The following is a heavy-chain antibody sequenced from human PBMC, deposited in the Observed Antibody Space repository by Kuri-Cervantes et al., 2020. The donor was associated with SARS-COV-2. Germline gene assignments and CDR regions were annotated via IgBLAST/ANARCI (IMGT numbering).Heavy chain of an antibody. J-gene: IGHJ5*02. V-gene: IGHV1-69*05. CDR3: ARDRGPGQLLYSAFRWFDP. D-gene: IGHD2-2*02. CDR1: GGTFSSYA. CDR2: IIPIFGTA. Sequence: SVKVSCKASGGTFSSYAISWVRQAPGQGLEWMGGIIPIFGTANCAQKFQGRVTITTDESTSTAYMELSSLRSEDTAVYYCARDRGPGQLLYSAFRWFDPWGQGTLVTVSS.